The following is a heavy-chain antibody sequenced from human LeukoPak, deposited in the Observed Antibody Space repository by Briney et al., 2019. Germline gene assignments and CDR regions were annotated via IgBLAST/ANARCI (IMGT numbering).Heavy chain of an antibody. CDR3: ARVHSGSYGFDY. CDR2: ISYDGSNK. J-gene: IGHJ4*02. D-gene: IGHD1-26*01. V-gene: IGHV3-30*04. CDR1: GFTFSSYA. Sequence: GGSLRLSCAASGFTFSSYAMHWVRQAPGKGLEWVAVISYDGSNKYYADSVKGRFTISRDNSKNTLYLQMNSLRAEDTAVYYCARVHSGSYGFDYWGQGTLVTVSS.